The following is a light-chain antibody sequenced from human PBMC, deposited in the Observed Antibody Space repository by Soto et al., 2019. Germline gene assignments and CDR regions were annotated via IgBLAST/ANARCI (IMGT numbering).Light chain of an antibody. CDR3: SPYASDITHV. Sequence: QSALTQPASVSGSPGQSITISCTGSSSDVGAYNYVSWYRQYPGKAPQVIIYEVSDRPSGISNRFSGSKSGNTASLTISGLQAEDEADYYCSPYASDITHVFGGGTKLTVL. V-gene: IGLV2-14*01. J-gene: IGLJ3*02. CDR2: EVS. CDR1: SSDVGAYNY.